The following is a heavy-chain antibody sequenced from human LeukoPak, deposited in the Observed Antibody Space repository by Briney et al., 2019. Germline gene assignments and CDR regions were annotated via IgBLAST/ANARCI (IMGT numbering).Heavy chain of an antibody. CDR3: ARGATTFDY. CDR2: IYFSGNT. V-gene: IGHV4-59*08. CDR1: GASISSYH. J-gene: IGHJ4*02. D-gene: IGHD5-12*01. Sequence: SETLSLTCAVSGASISSYHWSWIRQPPGKGLEWIGYIYFSGNTNYNPSLKSRVTISVDTSKNQFSLKLSSVTAADTAVYYCARGATTFDYWGQGTLVTVSS.